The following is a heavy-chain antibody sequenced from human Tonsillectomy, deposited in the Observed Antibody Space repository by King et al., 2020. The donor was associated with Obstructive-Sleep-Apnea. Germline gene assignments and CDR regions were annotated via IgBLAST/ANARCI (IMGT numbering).Heavy chain of an antibody. D-gene: IGHD2-2*01. CDR1: GFTFSRYS. Sequence: VQLVESGGGLVQPGGSLRLSCAASGFTFSRYSMNWVRQAPGKGLEWVSYISSSSSTLYYADSAKGRFTISRDNAKNSLFLQMNSLRVEDTAVYYCAREGYCSSTRCSVDTFNIWGQGTMVTVSS. CDR3: AREGYCSSTRCSVDTFNI. CDR2: ISSSSSTL. V-gene: IGHV3-48*01. J-gene: IGHJ3*02.